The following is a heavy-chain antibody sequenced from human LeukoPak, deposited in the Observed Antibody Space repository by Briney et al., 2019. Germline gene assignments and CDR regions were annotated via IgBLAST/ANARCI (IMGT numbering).Heavy chain of an antibody. CDR3: ARRSPGRGDFDY. CDR1: GDSVSTNVAT. V-gene: IGHV6-1*01. Sequence: SQTLSLTCAISGDSVSTNVATWNWIRQSPSRGLEWLATTYYMSKWYNDFAVSVKSRIAINADTSKNQFSLQLNSMSPEDTAVYYCARRSPGRGDFDYWGPGTLVTVSS. CDR2: TYYMSKWYN. D-gene: IGHD3-10*01. J-gene: IGHJ4*02.